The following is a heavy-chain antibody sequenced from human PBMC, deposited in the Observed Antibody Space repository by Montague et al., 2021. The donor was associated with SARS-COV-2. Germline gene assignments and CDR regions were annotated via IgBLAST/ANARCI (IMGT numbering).Heavy chain of an antibody. J-gene: IGHJ4*02. CDR3: ARAPPISAVSSPRRNQFFFDS. D-gene: IGHD2-2*01. V-gene: IGHV3-23*01. CDR2: ISGGGVST. CDR1: GFTFSSSA. Sequence: SLRLSCAASGFTFSSSAMSWVRQAPGKGLEWVSTISGGGVSTYYADSVKGRFTISRDNSKNTLYLQMNSLRAEDTAVYYCARAPPISAVSSPRRNQFFFDSWGQGTLVTVSP.